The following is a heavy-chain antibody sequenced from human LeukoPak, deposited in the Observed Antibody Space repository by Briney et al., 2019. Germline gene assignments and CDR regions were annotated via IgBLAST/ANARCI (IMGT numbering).Heavy chain of an antibody. V-gene: IGHV3-23*01. CDR1: GFTFSSYG. D-gene: IGHD6-13*01. CDR2: ISGSGGST. CDR3: AKDADIYSSSWYYFDY. J-gene: IGHJ4*02. Sequence: GGSLRLSCAASGFTFSSYGMSWVRQAPGKGLEWVSAISGSGGSTYYADSVKGRFTISRDNSKNTLYLQMNSLRAEDTAVYYCAKDADIYSSSWYYFDYWGQGTLVTVSS.